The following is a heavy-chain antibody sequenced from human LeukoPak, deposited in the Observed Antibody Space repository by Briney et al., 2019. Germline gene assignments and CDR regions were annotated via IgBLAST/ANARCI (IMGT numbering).Heavy chain of an antibody. J-gene: IGHJ4*02. V-gene: IGHV3-30-3*01. Sequence: QPGRSLRLSCAASGFTFSSYAMHWVRQAPGKGLEWVTVISYDGSNKYYADSVKGRFTISRDNSKNTLYLQMNSLRAEDTAVCYCAREDSSSWFPFGYFDYWGQGTLVTVSS. CDR1: GFTFSSYA. CDR3: AREDSSSWFPFGYFDY. CDR2: ISYDGSNK. D-gene: IGHD6-13*01.